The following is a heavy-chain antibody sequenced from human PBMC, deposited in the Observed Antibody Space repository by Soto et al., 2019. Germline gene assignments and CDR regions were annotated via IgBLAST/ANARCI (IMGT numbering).Heavy chain of an antibody. Sequence: PGGSLRLSCAASGLTFSSYTMIWVRQAPGKGLEWVSSISSSSSYIYYADSVKGRFTISRDNAKNSLYLQMNSLRAEDTAVYYCARFGYTTEAHWGQGTLVTVSS. CDR1: GLTFSSYT. V-gene: IGHV3-21*01. CDR3: ARFGYTTEAH. D-gene: IGHD5-12*01. CDR2: ISSSSSYI. J-gene: IGHJ4*02.